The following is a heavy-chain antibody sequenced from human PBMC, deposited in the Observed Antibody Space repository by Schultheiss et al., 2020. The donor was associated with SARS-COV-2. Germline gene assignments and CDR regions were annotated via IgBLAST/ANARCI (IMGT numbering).Heavy chain of an antibody. V-gene: IGHV3-7*03. J-gene: IGHJ6*02. CDR2: IKQDGSAK. CDR3: AIGTEPYDFWSGYYPDQLGRGYYYGMDV. CDR1: GFTFSIYH. Sequence: GESLKISCEASGFTFSIYHMTWVRQAPGKGLEWVANIKQDGSAKYYADSVKGRFTISRDNSKNTLYLQMNSLRAEDTAVYYCAIGTEPYDFWSGYYPDQLGRGYYYGMDVWGQGTTVTVSS. D-gene: IGHD3-3*01.